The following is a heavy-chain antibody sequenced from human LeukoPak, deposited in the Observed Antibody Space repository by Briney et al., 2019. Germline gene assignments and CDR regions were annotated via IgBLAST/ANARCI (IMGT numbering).Heavy chain of an antibody. J-gene: IGHJ3*02. D-gene: IGHD3-9*01. CDR2: ISSSSSTI. CDR3: ARHVVLRYFDWFSPLDAFDI. Sequence: GGSLRLSCAASGFTFSSYSMNWVRQAPGKGLEWVSSISSSSSTIYYADSVKGRFTISRDNAKNSLYLQMNSLRAEDTAVYYCARHVVLRYFDWFSPLDAFDIWGQGTMVTVSS. V-gene: IGHV3-48*01. CDR1: GFTFSSYS.